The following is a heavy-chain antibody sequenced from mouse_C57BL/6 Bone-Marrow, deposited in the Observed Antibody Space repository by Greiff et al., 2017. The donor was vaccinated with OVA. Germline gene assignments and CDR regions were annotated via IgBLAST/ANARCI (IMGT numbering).Heavy chain of an antibody. J-gene: IGHJ3*01. CDR1: GYTFTSYG. CDR2: IYPRSGNT. D-gene: IGHD2-5*01. V-gene: IGHV1-81*01. Sequence: QVQLQQSGAELARPGASVKLSCKASGYTFTSYGISWVKQRTGQGLEWIGEIYPRSGNTYYNEKFKGKATLTADKSSSTAYMELRSLTSEDSAVYFCAREGAYYSNYVGFAYWGQGTLVTVSA. CDR3: AREGAYYSNYVGFAY.